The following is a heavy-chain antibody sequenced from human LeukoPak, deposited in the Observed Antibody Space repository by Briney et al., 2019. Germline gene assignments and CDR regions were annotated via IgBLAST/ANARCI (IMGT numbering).Heavy chain of an antibody. CDR3: ASLIAAAANEDY. D-gene: IGHD6-13*01. J-gene: IGHJ4*02. CDR1: GFTFSSYW. CDR2: IKKDGSEK. Sequence: GGSLRLSCAASGFTFSSYWMSWVSQAAGKGMEWVAKIKKDGSEKKYVDSVKGRLTISRDNAKNSLYLQMNSLRAEDTAVYYCASLIAAAANEDYWGQGTLVTVSS. V-gene: IGHV3-7*01.